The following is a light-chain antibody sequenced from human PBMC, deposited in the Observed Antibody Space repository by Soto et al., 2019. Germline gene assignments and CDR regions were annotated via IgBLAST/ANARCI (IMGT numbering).Light chain of an antibody. V-gene: IGKV3-11*01. CDR3: QQRSNWPIT. CDR2: DAS. J-gene: IGKJ5*01. CDR1: QSVSSY. Sequence: EIVLTQSPGTLSLSPGERATLSCRASQSVSSYLAWYQQKPGQAPRLLIYDASNRATGTPARFSGSGSGTDFTLTISSLEPEDFAVYYCQQRSNWPITFGQGTRLAIK.